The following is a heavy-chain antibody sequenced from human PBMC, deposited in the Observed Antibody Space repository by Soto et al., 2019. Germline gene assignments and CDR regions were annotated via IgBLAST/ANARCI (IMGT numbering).Heavy chain of an antibody. J-gene: IGHJ6*02. V-gene: IGHV4-4*07. CDR3: ARDRGSYSQNYYYYYGMDV. CDR1: GGSISSYY. Sequence: SETLSLTCTVSGGSISSYYWSWIRQPAGKGLEWIGRIYTSGSTNYNPSLKSRVTMSVDASRNQFSLKLSSVTAADTAVYYCARDRGSYSQNYYYYYGMDVWGQGTTVTVSS. D-gene: IGHD1-26*01. CDR2: IYTSGST.